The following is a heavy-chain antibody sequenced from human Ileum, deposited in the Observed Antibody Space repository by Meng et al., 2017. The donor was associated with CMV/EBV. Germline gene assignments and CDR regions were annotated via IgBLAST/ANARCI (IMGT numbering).Heavy chain of an antibody. CDR2: LSADGTMS. J-gene: IGHJ6*02. CDR3: TRGLGVVGATPRAYYGMDV. V-gene: IGHV3-30*14. D-gene: IGHD1-26*01. Sequence: GESLKISCAASGFGFSSYPMHWMRQPPGKGPEWVAVLSADGTMSYYSYSVKGRFTISRDNSKSTMYLQVNSLEKEDTAIYYCTRGLGVVGATPRAYYGMDVWGQGTSVTVSS. CDR1: GFGFSSYP.